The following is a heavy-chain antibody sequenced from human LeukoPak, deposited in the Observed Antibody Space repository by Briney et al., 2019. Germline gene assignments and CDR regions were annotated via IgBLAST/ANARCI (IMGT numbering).Heavy chain of an antibody. J-gene: IGHJ3*02. CDR3: ARTKSSMGGAFDI. CDR1: GYTFTGYY. D-gene: IGHD1-26*01. CDR2: INPNSGGT. Sequence: ASVKVSCKASGYTFTGYYMHWVRQAPGQGLEWMGWINPNSGGTNYAQKFQGRVTMTRDTSISTAYMELSRLRSDDTAVYYCARTKSSMGGAFDIWGQGTMVTVSS. V-gene: IGHV1-2*02.